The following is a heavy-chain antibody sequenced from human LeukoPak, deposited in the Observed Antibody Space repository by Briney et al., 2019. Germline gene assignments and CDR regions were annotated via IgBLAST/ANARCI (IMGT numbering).Heavy chain of an antibody. CDR2: ISSSSSYI. J-gene: IGHJ6*02. CDR1: GFTFSSYS. CDR3: ARDAAAVRYYYGMDV. Sequence: AGGSLRLSCAASGFTFSSYSMNWVRQAPGKGLEWVSSISSSSSYIYYADSVKGRFTISRDNAKNSLYLQMNSLRAEDTAVYYCARDAAAVRYYYGMDVWGQGATVTVSS. D-gene: IGHD6-13*01. V-gene: IGHV3-21*01.